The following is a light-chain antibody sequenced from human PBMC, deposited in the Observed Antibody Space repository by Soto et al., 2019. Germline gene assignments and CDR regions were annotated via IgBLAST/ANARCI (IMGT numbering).Light chain of an antibody. V-gene: IGLV2-14*01. CDR1: SRDVGSYNY. CDR2: EVN. CDR3: SSYSTTSTLV. Sequence: QSALTQPRSVSGSPGQTVTISCTGTSRDVGSYNYVSWYQQHPGKAPKLILYEVNNRPSGVSNHFSGSKSGNTASLIISGLQADDEADYYCSSYSTTSTLVFGSGTKVTVL. J-gene: IGLJ1*01.